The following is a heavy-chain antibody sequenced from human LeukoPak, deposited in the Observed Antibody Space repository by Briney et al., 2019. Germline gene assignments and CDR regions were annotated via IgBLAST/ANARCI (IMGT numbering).Heavy chain of an antibody. CDR3: GRIRGDRHSSGWSDSFDI. D-gene: IGHD6-19*01. V-gene: IGHV3-23*01. CDR2: ISGGGGST. CDR1: GFTLSSYA. J-gene: IGHJ3*02. Sequence: GGSLRLSCAASGFTLSSYAMSWVRQAPGKGLEWVSTISGGGGSTYYADSVKGRFTISRDNSKNTLSLQMNSLRAEDTALYYCGRIRGDRHSSGWSDSFDIWGQGTMVTVSS.